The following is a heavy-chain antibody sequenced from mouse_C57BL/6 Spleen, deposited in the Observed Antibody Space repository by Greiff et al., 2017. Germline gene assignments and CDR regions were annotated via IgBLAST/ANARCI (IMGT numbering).Heavy chain of an antibody. Sequence: QVQLQQPGAELVKPGASVKLSCKASGYTFTSYWMHWVKQRPGQGLEWIGMIHPNSGSTNYNEKFKSKATLTVDKSSSTAYMQLSSLTSEDSAVYYCARYDPYGSCAYWGQGTLVTVSA. V-gene: IGHV1-64*01. CDR1: GYTFTSYW. J-gene: IGHJ3*01. D-gene: IGHD1-1*01. CDR3: ARYDPYGSCAY. CDR2: IHPNSGST.